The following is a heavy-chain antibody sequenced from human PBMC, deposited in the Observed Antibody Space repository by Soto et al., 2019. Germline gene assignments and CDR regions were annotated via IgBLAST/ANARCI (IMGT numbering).Heavy chain of an antibody. V-gene: IGHV3-15*01. D-gene: IGHD1-26*01. CDR3: TSDVGHMSLPLFSS. Sequence: GGALRLSGAASVFSFTDAWMGWVRQAPGKGLEWVGRIKSRTHGGTTDFPAPVKGRFSISRDDSKSTLYLQMSSLQTEDTAVYHCTSDVGHMSLPLFSSWGQGTLVTVSS. J-gene: IGHJ5*02. CDR2: IKSRTHGGTT. CDR1: VFSFTDAW.